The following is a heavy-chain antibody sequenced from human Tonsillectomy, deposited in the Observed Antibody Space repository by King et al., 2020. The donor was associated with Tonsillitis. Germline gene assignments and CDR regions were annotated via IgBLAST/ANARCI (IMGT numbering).Heavy chain of an antibody. J-gene: IGHJ6*03. V-gene: IGHV3-74*01. CDR2: INGEGSSK. D-gene: IGHD1-26*01. Sequence: VQLVESGGGVVQPGGSLRLSCAASGFTFSTYWMHWGRQAPGKGLVWGSRINGEGSSKSYADYVKGRLICSRDNAKNTLYLQMNSPRADDTAVYYCASAPPGNYYYYMDVWGKGTTVTVSS. CDR1: GFTFSTYW. CDR3: ASAPPGNYYYYMDV.